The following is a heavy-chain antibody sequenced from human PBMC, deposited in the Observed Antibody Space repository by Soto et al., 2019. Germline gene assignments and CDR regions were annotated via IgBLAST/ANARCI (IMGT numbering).Heavy chain of an antibody. CDR1: GGSFSGYY. V-gene: IGHV4-34*01. J-gene: IGHJ6*02. CDR2: INHSGST. CDR3: ARVTGRYYYGMDV. Sequence: SETLSLTCAVYGGSFSGYYWSLIRQPPGKGLEWIGEINHSGSTNYNPSLKSRVTISVDTSKNQFSLKLSSVTAADTAVYYCARVTGRYYYGMDVWGQGTTVT.